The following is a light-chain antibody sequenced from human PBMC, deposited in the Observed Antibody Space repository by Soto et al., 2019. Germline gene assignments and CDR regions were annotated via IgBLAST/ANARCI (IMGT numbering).Light chain of an antibody. V-gene: IGKV3-20*01. Sequence: EIVLTQSPGTLSLSPGERATLSRRASQSVSSSYLAWYQQKPGQAPRLLIYGASSRATGIPDRFSGSGSGTDFTLTISRLEPEDFAVYYCQQYGTSPRYTFGQGTKLEIK. CDR3: QQYGTSPRYT. CDR1: QSVSSSY. J-gene: IGKJ2*01. CDR2: GAS.